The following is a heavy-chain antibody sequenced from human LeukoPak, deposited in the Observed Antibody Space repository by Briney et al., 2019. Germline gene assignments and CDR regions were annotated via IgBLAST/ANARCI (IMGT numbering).Heavy chain of an antibody. CDR1: GFTFSGYA. V-gene: IGHV3-23*01. CDR3: AIHDSSGWYFF. J-gene: IGHJ4*02. CDR2: ISGSGGST. D-gene: IGHD6-19*01. Sequence: SGGSLRLSCAASGFTFSGYAMSWVRQAPGKGLEWVSDISGSGGSTYSADSVKGRFTISRDNSKNTLYLQMNSLRAEDTAVYHCAIHDSSGWYFFWGQGTLATVSS.